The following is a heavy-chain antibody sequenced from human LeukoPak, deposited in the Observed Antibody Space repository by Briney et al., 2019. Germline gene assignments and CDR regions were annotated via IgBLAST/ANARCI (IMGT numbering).Heavy chain of an antibody. CDR1: GFTFTSYA. V-gene: IGHV3-69-1*01. D-gene: IGHD2-2*01. CDR3: TREDCSNVRCYGASDA. CDR2: ISSANHM. Sequence: GGSLRLFCVASGFTFTSYAMSWVRHAPGKGLEYVSSISSANHMYYADSVKGRFTISRDNAKNSLFLQMNNLRGEDTAVYYCTREDCSNVRCYGASDAWGQGTLVTVSS. J-gene: IGHJ5*02.